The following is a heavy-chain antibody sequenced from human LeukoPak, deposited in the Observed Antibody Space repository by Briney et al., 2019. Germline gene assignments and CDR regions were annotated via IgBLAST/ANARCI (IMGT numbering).Heavy chain of an antibody. CDR1: GGSISSGGYY. V-gene: IGHV4-31*03. CDR3: ARDRPTYYYDSSGYSPGGDAFDI. Sequence: PSETLSLTCTVSGGSISSGGYYWSWIRQHPGKGLEWIGYIYYSGSTYYNPSLKSRVTISVDTSKNQFSLKLSSVTAVDTAVYYCARDRPTYYYDSSGYSPGGDAFDIWGQGTMVTVSS. J-gene: IGHJ3*02. D-gene: IGHD3-22*01. CDR2: IYYSGST.